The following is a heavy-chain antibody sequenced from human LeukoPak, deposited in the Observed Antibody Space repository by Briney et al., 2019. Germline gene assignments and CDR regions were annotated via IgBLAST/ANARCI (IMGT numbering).Heavy chain of an antibody. CDR3: ARGRPHGNDY. V-gene: IGHV3-74*01. CDR1: GFTFSSYR. CDR2: IASDGSST. J-gene: IGHJ4*02. D-gene: IGHD4-23*01. Sequence: GGSLRLSCAAPGFTFSSYRMNWVRQAPGKGLVWVSRIASDGSSTTYADSVKGRFSISRDNAKNTLYLQMNSLRVEDTAVYYCARGRPHGNDYWGQGTLVTVSS.